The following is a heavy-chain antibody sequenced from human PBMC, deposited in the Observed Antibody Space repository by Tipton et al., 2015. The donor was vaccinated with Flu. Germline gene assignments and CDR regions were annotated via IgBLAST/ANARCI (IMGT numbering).Heavy chain of an antibody. CDR1: GGSISSYF. V-gene: IGHV4-59*01. CDR3: ARGDSSSPRDFQY. CDR2: VYYSGTT. Sequence: GLVKPSETLSLTCTVSGGSISSYFWCWIRQPPGKGLESIGCVYYSGTTTYNPSLKSRVAISLDPSKTHFSLKLTSVTAADTAVYYCARGDSSSPRDFQYWGQGSLVTVSS. D-gene: IGHD6-13*01. J-gene: IGHJ1*01.